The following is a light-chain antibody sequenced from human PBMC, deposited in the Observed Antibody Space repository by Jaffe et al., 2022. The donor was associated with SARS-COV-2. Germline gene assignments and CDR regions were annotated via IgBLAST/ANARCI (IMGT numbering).Light chain of an antibody. CDR1: RSDVGGYNY. CDR2: EVN. V-gene: IGLV2-8*01. Sequence: QSALTQPPSASGSPGQSVTISCTGTRSDVGGYNYVSWYQQHPGRAPKLMIYEVNKRPSGVPDRFSGSKSGNTASLTVSGLQAEDEADYYCSSHAGSFRVFGGGTKLTVL. J-gene: IGLJ3*02. CDR3: SSHAGSFRV.